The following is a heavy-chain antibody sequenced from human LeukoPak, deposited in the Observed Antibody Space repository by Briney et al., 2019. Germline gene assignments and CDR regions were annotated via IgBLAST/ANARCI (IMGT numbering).Heavy chain of an antibody. Sequence: SETLSLTCTVSGGSISSGGSIGSFYWNWIRQPAGKGLEWIGRIDAGGSTNYNPSLRGRVTISVDTSKNQFSLRLISVTAADTAVYYCASYYDSSGYYDYWGQGTLVTVSS. CDR1: GGSISSGGSIGSFY. CDR2: IDAGGST. V-gene: IGHV4-61*02. CDR3: ASYYDSSGYYDY. D-gene: IGHD3-22*01. J-gene: IGHJ4*02.